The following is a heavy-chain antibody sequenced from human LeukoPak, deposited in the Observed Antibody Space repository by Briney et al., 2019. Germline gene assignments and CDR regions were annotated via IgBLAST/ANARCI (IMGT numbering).Heavy chain of an antibody. D-gene: IGHD6-19*01. V-gene: IGHV3-30*03. J-gene: IGHJ4*02. Sequence: HPGGSLRLSCAASGFTFSSYGMHWVRQAPGKGLEWVAVISYDGSNKYYADSVKGRFTISRDNSKNTLYLQMNSLRAEDTAVYYCAREDSSGLDYWGQGTLVTVSS. CDR2: ISYDGSNK. CDR3: AREDSSGLDY. CDR1: GFTFSSYG.